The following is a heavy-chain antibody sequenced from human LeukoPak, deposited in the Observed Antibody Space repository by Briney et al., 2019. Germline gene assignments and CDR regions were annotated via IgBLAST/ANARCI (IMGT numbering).Heavy chain of an antibody. CDR3: ARGYRGGGWFFETGDFFDY. CDR2: MNPNSGNT. D-gene: IGHD6-19*01. CDR1: GYTFTSYD. Sequence: ASVKVSCKASGYTFTSYDINWVRQATGQGLEWMGWMNPNSGNTGYAQKFQGRVTMTRNTSISTAYMELSSLRSEDTAVYYCARGYRGGGWFFETGDFFDYWGQGTLVTVPS. J-gene: IGHJ4*02. V-gene: IGHV1-8*02.